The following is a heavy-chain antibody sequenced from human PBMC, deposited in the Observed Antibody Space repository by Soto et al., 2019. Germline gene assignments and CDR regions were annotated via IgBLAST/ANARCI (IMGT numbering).Heavy chain of an antibody. CDR1: GYTFASYG. CDR2: ISAYNGNT. D-gene: IGHD6-13*01. J-gene: IGHJ4*02. Sequence: ASVEVSCKASGYTFASYGISWVRQAPGQGLEWMGRISAYNGNTNYAQKLQGRVTMTTDTSTSTAYMELRSLRSDDTAVYYCARELFGSSGSDYWGQGTLVTVSS. V-gene: IGHV1-18*01. CDR3: ARELFGSSGSDY.